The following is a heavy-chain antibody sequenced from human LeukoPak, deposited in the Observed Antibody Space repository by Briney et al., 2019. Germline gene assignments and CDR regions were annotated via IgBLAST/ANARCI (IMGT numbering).Heavy chain of an antibody. Sequence: GGSLRLSCAASGFTFSSYGMHWVRQAPGKGLEWVAVISYDGSNKYYADSVKGRFTISRDNAKNSVYLQMNSLRVEDTAIYYCARDQYSYVWRDWGQGTLVTVST. V-gene: IGHV3-30*03. CDR1: GFTFSSYG. CDR2: ISYDGSNK. CDR3: ARDQYSYVWRD. D-gene: IGHD3-10*02. J-gene: IGHJ4*02.